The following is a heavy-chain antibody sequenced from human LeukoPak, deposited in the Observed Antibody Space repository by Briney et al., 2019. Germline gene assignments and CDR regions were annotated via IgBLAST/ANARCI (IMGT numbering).Heavy chain of an antibody. CDR1: GFTFSSYG. CDR2: ICYDGSNK. Sequence: GGSLRLSCAASGFTFSSYGMHWVRQAPGKGLEWVAVICYDGSNKYYADSVKGRFTISRDNSKNTLYLQMNSLRAEDTAVYYCAREWRIQLWLETYYYYGMDVWGQGTTVTVSS. V-gene: IGHV3-33*01. CDR3: AREWRIQLWLETYYYYGMDV. J-gene: IGHJ6*02. D-gene: IGHD5-18*01.